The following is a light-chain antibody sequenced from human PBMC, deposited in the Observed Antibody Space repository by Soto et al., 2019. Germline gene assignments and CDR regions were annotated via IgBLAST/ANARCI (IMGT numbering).Light chain of an antibody. CDR3: SSFTSSVTYV. Sequence: QSALTQPASLSGSPGQSITISCTGTSSDVGGHNSVSWYRQDPGKAPKLMIYDVSNRPSGVSDRFSGSKSGNTASLTISGLQIEDEADYYCSSFTSSVTYVFGTGTKLTVL. V-gene: IGLV2-14*01. J-gene: IGLJ1*01. CDR2: DVS. CDR1: SSDVGGHNS.